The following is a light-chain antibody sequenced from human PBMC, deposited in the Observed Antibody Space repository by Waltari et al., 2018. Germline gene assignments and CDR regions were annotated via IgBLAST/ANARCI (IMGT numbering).Light chain of an antibody. CDR2: KAS. V-gene: IGKV1-5*03. J-gene: IGKJ2*01. CDR1: HYISRW. Sequence: DIQMTQFPATLSASVGDRVTITCRASHYISRWLAWYQQKPGKAPKLLISKASNLQRGVPLNFSGSGSGTEFTLTINSLLPDDVATYFCQHYHSPPYNFGQGTKLEIK. CDR3: QHYHSPPYN.